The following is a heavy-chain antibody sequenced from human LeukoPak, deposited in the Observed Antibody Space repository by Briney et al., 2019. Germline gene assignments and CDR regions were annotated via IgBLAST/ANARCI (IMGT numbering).Heavy chain of an antibody. J-gene: IGHJ5*02. D-gene: IGHD6-13*01. CDR2: IYYSGST. CDR3: ATGPLGTPNLYNWFDP. V-gene: IGHV4-39*01. CDR1: GGSISSSSYY. Sequence: SETLTLTCTVSGGSISSSSYYWGWIRQPPGKGLEWIGSIYYSGSTYYNPSLKSRVTISVDTSKNQFSLKLSSVTAADTAVYYCATGPLGTPNLYNWFDPWGQGTLVTVSS.